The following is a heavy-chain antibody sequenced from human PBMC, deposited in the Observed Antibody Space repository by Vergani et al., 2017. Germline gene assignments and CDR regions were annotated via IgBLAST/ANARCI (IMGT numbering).Heavy chain of an antibody. D-gene: IGHD6-19*01. J-gene: IGHJ3*02. Sequence: QVQLVESGGGVVQPGRSLRLSCAASGVTLSSYGMHWVCQAPGKGLGWVAVIWYDGSNKYYADSVKGRFTISRDNSKNTLYLQMNSLRAEDTAVYYCARRKYSSGWQDLHAFDIWGQGTMVTVSS. CDR3: ARRKYSSGWQDLHAFDI. V-gene: IGHV3-33*01. CDR1: GVTLSSYG. CDR2: IWYDGSNK.